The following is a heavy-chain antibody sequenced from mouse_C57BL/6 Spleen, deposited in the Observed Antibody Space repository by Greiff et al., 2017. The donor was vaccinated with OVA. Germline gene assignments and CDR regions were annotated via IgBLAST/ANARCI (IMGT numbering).Heavy chain of an antibody. CDR1: GYTFTDYN. CDR3: ARATTVVAEGSMDY. J-gene: IGHJ4*01. D-gene: IGHD1-1*01. Sequence: EVHLVESGPELVKPGASVKMSCKASGYTFTDYNMHWVKQSHGKSLERIGYINPNNGGTSYNQKFKGKATLTVNKSSSTAYMELRSLTSEESAVYYCARATTVVAEGSMDYWGQGTSVTVSS. CDR2: INPNNGGT. V-gene: IGHV1-22*01.